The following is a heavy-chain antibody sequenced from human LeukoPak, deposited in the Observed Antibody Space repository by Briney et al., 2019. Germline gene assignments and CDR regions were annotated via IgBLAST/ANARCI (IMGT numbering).Heavy chain of an antibody. Sequence: SETLSLTCAVYGGSFSSYYWSWIRQPPGKGLEWIGEINHSGSTNHNPSLKSRVTTSVDTSKNQFSLKLSSVTAADTAVYYCARSGYKADYWGQGTLVTVSS. D-gene: IGHD5-18*01. V-gene: IGHV4-34*01. CDR1: GGSFSSYY. CDR2: INHSGST. CDR3: ARSGYKADY. J-gene: IGHJ4*02.